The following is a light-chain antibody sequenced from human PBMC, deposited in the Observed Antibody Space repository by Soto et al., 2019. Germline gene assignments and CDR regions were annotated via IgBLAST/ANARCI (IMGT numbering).Light chain of an antibody. CDR3: QQYNTYPWT. Sequence: DVQMTQSPSTLSASVGDRVTITCRASQTINNWLAWYQQRPGKAPTFLIYKTSTLETGVPSRFSGSGSGTELTLTISSLQPEDFAIYYCQQYNTYPWTFGQGTRVES. V-gene: IGKV1-5*03. CDR2: KTS. CDR1: QTINNW. J-gene: IGKJ1*01.